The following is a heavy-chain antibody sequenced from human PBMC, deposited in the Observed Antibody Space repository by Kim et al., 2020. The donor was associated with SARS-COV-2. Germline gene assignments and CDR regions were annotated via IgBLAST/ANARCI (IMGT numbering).Heavy chain of an antibody. V-gene: IGHV3-30-3*01. CDR1: GFTFSNYA. CDR2: ISDDGSNK. CDR3: ARDKGRDSRPNFDF. Sequence: GGSLRLSCAASGFTFSNYAMHWVRQAPGKGLEWVAVISDDGSNKYSADSVKGRFTISRDNSRSTLYLQMNRLRSDDTALYYCARDKGRDSRPNFDFWGQGTLVTVSS. D-gene: IGHD1-26*01. J-gene: IGHJ4*02.